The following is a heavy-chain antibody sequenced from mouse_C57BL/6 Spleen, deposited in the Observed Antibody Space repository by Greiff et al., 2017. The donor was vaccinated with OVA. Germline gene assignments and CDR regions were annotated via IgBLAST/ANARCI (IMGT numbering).Heavy chain of an antibody. J-gene: IGHJ2*01. CDR1: GYTFTDYY. Sequence: VQLQQSGPELVKPGASVKISCKASGYTFTDYYMNWVKQSHGKSLEWIGDINPNNGGTSYNQKFKGKATLTVDKSSSTAYMELRSLTSEDSAVYYCARKEYYGSRGPLGFDYWGQGTTLTVSS. V-gene: IGHV1-26*01. CDR3: ARKEYYGSRGPLGFDY. CDR2: INPNNGGT. D-gene: IGHD1-1*01.